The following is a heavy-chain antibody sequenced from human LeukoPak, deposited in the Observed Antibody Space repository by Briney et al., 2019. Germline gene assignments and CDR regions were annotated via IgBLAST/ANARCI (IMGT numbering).Heavy chain of an antibody. CDR2: ISSSSSYI. CDR1: GFTFSSYS. J-gene: IGHJ4*02. Sequence: PGGSLRLSCAASGFTFSSYSMNWVRQAPEKGLEWVSSISSSSSYIYYADSVKGRFTISRDNAKNSLYLQMNSLRAEDTAVYYCASDYYDSSGYSDYWGQGTLVTVSS. D-gene: IGHD3-22*01. V-gene: IGHV3-21*01. CDR3: ASDYYDSSGYSDY.